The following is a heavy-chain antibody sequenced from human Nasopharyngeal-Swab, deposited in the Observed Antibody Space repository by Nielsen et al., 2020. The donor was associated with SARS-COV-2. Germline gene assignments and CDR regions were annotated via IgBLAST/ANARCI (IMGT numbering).Heavy chain of an antibody. V-gene: IGHV1-2*02. CDR3: ARDYYDNYGSDY. Sequence: ASVKVSCKTSGYTFTDYYIHWVRQVPGQGLEWVGCIDPNTGDTKYTQKFQGRVTVTRDTSRSTAYIELSRLRSDDTAVYYCARDYYDNYGSDYWGQGTLVTVSS. J-gene: IGHJ4*02. D-gene: IGHD3-22*01. CDR2: IDPNTGDT. CDR1: GYTFTDYY.